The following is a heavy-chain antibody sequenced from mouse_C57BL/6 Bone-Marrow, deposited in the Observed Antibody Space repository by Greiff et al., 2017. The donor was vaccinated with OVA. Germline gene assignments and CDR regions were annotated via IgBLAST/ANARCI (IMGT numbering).Heavy chain of an antibody. Sequence: VQLQQSGPGLVQPSQSLSITCTVSGFSLTSYGVHWVRQSPGKGLEWLGVIWSGGSTAYNAAFISRLSISKDNSKSQVFFKMNSLQADDTAIYYCARRHYYAMDYWGQGTSVTVSS. J-gene: IGHJ4*01. CDR2: IWSGGST. V-gene: IGHV2-2*01. CDR1: GFSLTSYG. CDR3: ARRHYYAMDY.